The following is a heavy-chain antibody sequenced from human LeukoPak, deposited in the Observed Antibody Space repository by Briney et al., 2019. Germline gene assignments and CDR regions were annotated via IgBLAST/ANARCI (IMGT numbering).Heavy chain of an antibody. CDR1: GFTFSSYA. CDR3: AKEHRDYFLDV. J-gene: IGHJ6*03. CDR2: INNTDGST. V-gene: IGHV3-23*01. Sequence: QPGGSLRLSCAASGFTFSSYAMSWVRKAPGKGLEWVSGINNTDGSTYYADSVKGRFTISRDNSKNTVYLQINSLRAEDTAVYYCAKEHRDYFLDVWGKGTTVTVSS.